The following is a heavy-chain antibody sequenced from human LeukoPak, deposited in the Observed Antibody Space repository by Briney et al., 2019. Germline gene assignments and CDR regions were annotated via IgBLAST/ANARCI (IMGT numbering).Heavy chain of an antibody. CDR3: ARGYHDFSGFWFSSFDY. D-gene: IGHD3-22*01. CDR2: IYYSGST. CDR1: GGSISSYY. J-gene: IGHJ4*02. Sequence: PSETLSLTCTVSGGSISSYYWSWIRQPPGKGLEWIGYIYYSGSTNYNPSLKSRVTISVDTSKNQFSLKLSSVTAADTAVYYCARGYHDFSGFWFSSFDYWGQGTLVTVSS. V-gene: IGHV4-59*01.